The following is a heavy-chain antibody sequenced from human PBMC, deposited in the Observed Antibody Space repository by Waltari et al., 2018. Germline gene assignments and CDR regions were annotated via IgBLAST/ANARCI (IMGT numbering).Heavy chain of an antibody. V-gene: IGHV3-23*01. CDR3: AKSPHYGGNSVDWFDP. CDR2: ISGSGGST. Sequence: EVQLLESGGGLVQPGGSLRLSCAASGFTFSSYAMSWVRQAPGKGLEWVSAISGSGGSTYYADSVKGRFTISRDNSKNTLYLQMNSLRAEDTAVYYCAKSPHYGGNSVDWFDPWGQGTLVTVSS. D-gene: IGHD4-17*01. J-gene: IGHJ5*02. CDR1: GFTFSSYA.